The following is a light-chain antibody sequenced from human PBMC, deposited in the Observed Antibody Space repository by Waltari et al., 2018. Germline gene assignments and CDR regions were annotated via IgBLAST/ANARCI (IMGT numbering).Light chain of an antibody. Sequence: VILTQSPATLSLSPGERATLSCRASQSVSSYLAWYQQKPGQAPRLLIYGASNRATGIPDRFSGSGSGTEFTLTISSLEPEDFAVYYCQKYSSFPFSFGQGTKVEIK. CDR3: QKYSSFPFS. CDR1: QSVSSY. V-gene: IGKV3-20*01. J-gene: IGKJ2*03. CDR2: GAS.